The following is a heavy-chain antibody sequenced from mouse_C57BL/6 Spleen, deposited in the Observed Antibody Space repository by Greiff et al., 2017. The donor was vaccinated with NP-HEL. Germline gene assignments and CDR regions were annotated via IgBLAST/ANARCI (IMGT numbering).Heavy chain of an antibody. J-gene: IGHJ1*03. CDR1: GYTFTNYW. CDR3: ARGYSKGWYFDV. CDR2: IYPGGGYT. Sequence: GAELVRPGTSVKMSCKASGYTFTNYWIGWAKQRPGHGLEWIGDIYPGGGYTNYNEKFKGKATLTADKSSSTAYMQFSSLTSEDSAIYYCARGYSKGWYFDVWGTGTTVTVSS. V-gene: IGHV1-63*01. D-gene: IGHD2-5*01.